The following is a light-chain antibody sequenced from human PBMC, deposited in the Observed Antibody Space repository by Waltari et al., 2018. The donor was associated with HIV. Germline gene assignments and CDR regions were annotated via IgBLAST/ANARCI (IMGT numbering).Light chain of an antibody. CDR3: QVWDDSGGHPLWV. J-gene: IGLJ3*02. CDR2: DDS. V-gene: IGLV3-21*04. Sequence: YELTQPTSVSVAPGKTAKLTCLGDDIGLRSVHWYQQRPGQAPVLVIYDDSDRPAGISERISGAISGSAGTLIISGVEAGDEADYYCQVWDDSGGHPLWVFGGGTKLTVL. CDR1: DIGLRS.